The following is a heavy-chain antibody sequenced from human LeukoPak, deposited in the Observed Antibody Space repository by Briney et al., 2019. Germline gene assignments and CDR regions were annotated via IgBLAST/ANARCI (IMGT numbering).Heavy chain of an antibody. CDR3: ASFPNRYYYDSSGYYNDH. J-gene: IGHJ4*02. D-gene: IGHD3-22*01. V-gene: IGHV4-39*01. Sequence: SETLSLTCTVSGGSISSSSYYWGWIRQPPGKGLEWIGSIYYSGSTYYNPSLKSRVTISVDTSKNQFSLKLSSVTAADTAVYYCASFPNRYYYDSSGYYNDHWGQGTLVTVSS. CDR1: GGSISSSSYY. CDR2: IYYSGST.